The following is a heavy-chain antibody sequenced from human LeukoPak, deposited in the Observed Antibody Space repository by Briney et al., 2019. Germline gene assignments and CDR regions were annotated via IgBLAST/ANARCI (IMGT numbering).Heavy chain of an antibody. V-gene: IGHV4-4*07. CDR1: GGSISSYY. CDR3: ARTLGYRNAEYFQH. CDR2: IYTSGNT. D-gene: IGHD4-11*01. J-gene: IGHJ1*01. Sequence: SETLSLTCTVSGGSISSYYWSWIRQPAGKGLEWIGRIYTSGNTNYIPSLRSRVTISVDTSKNQFSLKLSSVTAADTAVYYCARTLGYRNAEYFQHWGQGTLVTVSS.